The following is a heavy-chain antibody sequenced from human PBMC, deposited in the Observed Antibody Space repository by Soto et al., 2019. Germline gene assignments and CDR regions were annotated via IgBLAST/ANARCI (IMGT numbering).Heavy chain of an antibody. CDR3: ARANTRTGGSYYYYGMDV. CDR1: GGTFSSYA. Sequence: SVKVSCKASGGTFSSYAISWVRQAPGQGLEWMGGIIPIFGTANYAQKFQGRVTITADESTSTAYMELSSLRSEDTAVYYCARANTRTGGSYYYYGMDVWGQGTRVTVPS. V-gene: IGHV1-69*13. J-gene: IGHJ6*02. D-gene: IGHD3-16*01. CDR2: IIPIFGTA.